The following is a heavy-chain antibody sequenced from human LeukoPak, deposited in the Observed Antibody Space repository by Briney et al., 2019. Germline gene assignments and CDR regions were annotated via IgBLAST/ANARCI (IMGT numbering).Heavy chain of an antibody. CDR3: ARARGETTSYYFYLDV. CDR2: INWKSDSI. D-gene: IGHD3-10*01. J-gene: IGHJ6*03. CDR1: GFTFDDYG. V-gene: IGHV3-9*01. Sequence: GGSLRFSCAASGFTFDDYGMHWVRQLPGKGLEWVSGINWKSDSIAYAVSVRGRFTISRDNAKNALYLQMNNLRADDTALYYCARARGETTSYYFYLDVWGRGTTVTVSS.